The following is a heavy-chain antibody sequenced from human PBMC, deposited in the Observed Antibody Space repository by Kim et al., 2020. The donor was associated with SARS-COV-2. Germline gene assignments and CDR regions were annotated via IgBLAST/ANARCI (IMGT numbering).Heavy chain of an antibody. CDR2: IYYSGST. V-gene: IGHV4-59*13. CDR1: GGSISTYY. Sequence: SETLSLTCTVSGGSISTYYWSWIRQPPGKGLEWIGYIYYSGSTNYNPSLKSRVTISVDTSKNQFSLKLSSVTAAGTPVYYCARDQVLRYFDYQYYYYGM. D-gene: IGHD3-9*01. CDR3: ARDQVLRYFDYQYYYYGM. J-gene: IGHJ6*01.